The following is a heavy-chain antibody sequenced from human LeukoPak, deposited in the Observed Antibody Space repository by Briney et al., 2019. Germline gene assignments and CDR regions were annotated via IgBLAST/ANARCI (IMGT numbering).Heavy chain of an antibody. CDR1: GFTFNSYS. J-gene: IGHJ4*02. D-gene: IGHD3-9*01. V-gene: IGHV3-21*01. Sequence: GGSLRLSCTASGFTFNSYSMNWVRQAPGKGLEWVSSTSSSSSYIYYADSVKGRFTISRDNAKKSLYLQMNRLRAEDTAVYFCARADTSDVLTGYSDYWGQGTLVTVSS. CDR2: TSSSSSYI. CDR3: ARADTSDVLTGYSDY.